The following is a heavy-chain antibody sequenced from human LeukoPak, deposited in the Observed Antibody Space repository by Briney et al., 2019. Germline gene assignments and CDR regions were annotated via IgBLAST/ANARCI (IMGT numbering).Heavy chain of an antibody. Sequence: GGSLRLSCAASGSTLSSYGMHWVRQAPGKGLEWVAVIWYDGSNKEYADSVKGRFTISRDNSKNTLYLEMNSLRAEDTAVYYCARENRHFDYWGQGTLVTVSS. J-gene: IGHJ4*02. V-gene: IGHV3-33*01. CDR1: GSTLSSYG. CDR2: IWYDGSNK. CDR3: ARENRHFDY.